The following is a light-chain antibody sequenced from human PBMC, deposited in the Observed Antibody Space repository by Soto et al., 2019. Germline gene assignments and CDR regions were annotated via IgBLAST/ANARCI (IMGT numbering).Light chain of an antibody. CDR2: DVT. J-gene: IGLJ1*01. CDR1: SSDVGGYNY. Sequence: QSALTQPASVSGSPGQSITISCTGTSSDVGGYNYVSWYQQHPGKAPKLMIYDVTNRPSGVSNRFSGAKSGNTASLTISGLQAEDEHDYYCSSYTGSNTPYVFGTGTKLTVL. CDR3: SSYTGSNTPYV. V-gene: IGLV2-14*03.